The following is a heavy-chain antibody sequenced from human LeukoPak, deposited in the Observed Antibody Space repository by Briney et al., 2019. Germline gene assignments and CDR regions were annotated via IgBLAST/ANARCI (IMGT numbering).Heavy chain of an antibody. D-gene: IGHD6-13*01. V-gene: IGHV3-23*01. CDR1: GFTFSNYA. J-gene: IGHJ4*02. CDR3: AKGITAADTGLDY. Sequence: GGSLRLSCAVSGFTFSNYALSWVRQAPGKGLEWLSAITGSGDITYYADSVKGRFTVSRDISKNTLYLQMNSLRAEDTALYYCAKGITAADTGLDYWGQGTLVTVSS. CDR2: ITGSGDIT.